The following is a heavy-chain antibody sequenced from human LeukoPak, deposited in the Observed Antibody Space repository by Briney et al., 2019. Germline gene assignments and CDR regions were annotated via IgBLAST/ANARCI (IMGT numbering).Heavy chain of an antibody. V-gene: IGHV3-23*01. Sequence: GGSLRLSCAASGFTFSSYAMSWVRQAPGKGLEWVSAISGSGGSTYYADSVKGRFTISRDNSKNTLYLQMNSLSAEDTAVYYCAKDHNDFWSGYYNWFDPWGQGTLVTVSS. CDR2: ISGSGGST. CDR3: AKDHNDFWSGYYNWFDP. J-gene: IGHJ5*02. D-gene: IGHD3-3*01. CDR1: GFTFSSYA.